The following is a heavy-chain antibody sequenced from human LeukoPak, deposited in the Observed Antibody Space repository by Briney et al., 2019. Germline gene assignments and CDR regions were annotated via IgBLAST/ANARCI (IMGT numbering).Heavy chain of an antibody. V-gene: IGHV4-4*07. CDR2: IYPSGST. J-gene: IGHJ4*02. CDR1: GGSTNTYC. D-gene: IGHD5-12*01. Sequence: ETLSLTCTVSGGSTNTYCWSWIRQPAEKGLEWIGRIYPSGSTYYNPSLKSRVTISIDKSKNQFSLSLTSVTAADTAVYYCARDRSGYSEYYFDYWGQGSLVTASS. CDR3: ARDRSGYSEYYFDY.